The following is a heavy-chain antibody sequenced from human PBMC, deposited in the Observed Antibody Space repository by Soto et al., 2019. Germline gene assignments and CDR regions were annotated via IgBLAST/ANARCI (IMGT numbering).Heavy chain of an antibody. CDR1: GGSFSGYY. V-gene: IGHV4-34*01. CDR3: AARKPRESHYGMDA. Sequence: SETLSLTCSVYGGSFSGYYWSWIRQPPGKGLEWIGEINHSGSTNYNPSLKSRVTISVDTSKNQFSLKLSSVTAADTAVYYCAARKPRESHYGMDAWGQRAMVTVS. CDR2: INHSGST. J-gene: IGHJ6*02.